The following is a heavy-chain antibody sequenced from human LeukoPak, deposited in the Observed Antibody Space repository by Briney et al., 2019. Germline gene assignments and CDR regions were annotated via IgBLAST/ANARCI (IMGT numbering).Heavy chain of an antibody. CDR2: IYYSGST. J-gene: IGHJ5*01. CDR1: GGSISSYY. Sequence: SETLSLTCTVSGGSISSYYWSWIRQPPGKGLEWIGYIYYSGSTNYNPSLKSRVTISVDTSKNQFSLKLSSVTAADTDVYYCACVGAMYYDGSEPHSFDLWGQGTLVTVSS. D-gene: IGHD3-10*01. CDR3: ACVGAMYYDGSEPHSFDL. V-gene: IGHV4-59*01.